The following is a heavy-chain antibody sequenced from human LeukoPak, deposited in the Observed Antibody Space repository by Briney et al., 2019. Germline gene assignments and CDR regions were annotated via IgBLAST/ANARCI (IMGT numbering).Heavy chain of an antibody. Sequence: ASVKVSCKASGYTFTGYYMHWVRQAPGQGLEWMGIINPSGGSTSYAQKFQGRATMTRDTSTSTVYMELSSLRSEDTAVYYCARGDCSGGSCYATWYVYWGQGTLVTVSS. D-gene: IGHD2-15*01. CDR3: ARGDCSGGSCYATWYVY. CDR2: INPSGGST. CDR1: GYTFTGYY. J-gene: IGHJ4*02. V-gene: IGHV1-46*01.